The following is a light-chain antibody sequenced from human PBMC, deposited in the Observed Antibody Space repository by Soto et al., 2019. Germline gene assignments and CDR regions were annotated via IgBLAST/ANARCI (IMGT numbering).Light chain of an antibody. CDR1: SSDVGGYNY. Sequence: QSVLTLPASVSGSPGQWITISCTGTSSDVGGYNYVSWYQQHPGKAPKFMIYDVSNRPSGVSNRFSGSKSGNTASLTISGLQAEDEADYYCSSYTTSNTRQIVFGTGTKVTVL. V-gene: IGLV2-14*01. CDR3: SSYTTSNTRQIV. CDR2: DVS. J-gene: IGLJ1*01.